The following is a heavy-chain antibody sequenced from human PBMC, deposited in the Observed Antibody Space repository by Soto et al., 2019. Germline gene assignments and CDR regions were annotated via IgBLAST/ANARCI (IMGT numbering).Heavy chain of an antibody. CDR2: IIPTFGRT. V-gene: IGHV1-69*13. CDR3: ARDPLSSFAMDV. J-gene: IGHJ6*02. CDR1: GDTFSSYA. Sequence: SVKVSCKASGDTFSSYAISWVRQAPGKGLEWMGKIIPTFGRTNYAQKFQGRLTIFADDSTSTAYMELSSLLSEDTAVYYCARDPLSSFAMDVWGQGTTVTVSS. D-gene: IGHD3-10*02.